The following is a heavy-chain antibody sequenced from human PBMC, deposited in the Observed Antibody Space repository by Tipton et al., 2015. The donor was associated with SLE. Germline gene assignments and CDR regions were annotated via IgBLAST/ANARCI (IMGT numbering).Heavy chain of an antibody. CDR1: GGSVNSGFYY. Sequence: TLSLTCSVSGGSVNSGFYYWSWIRQPAGKGLEWIGRIYTSGATDDNPSLKSRVTMSVDMSKNQIFLKMTSVTAADSAVYFCARVWLNNAFDIWGQGTRVTVSS. D-gene: IGHD2/OR15-2a*01. J-gene: IGHJ3*02. CDR3: ARVWLNNAFDI. CDR2: IYTSGAT. V-gene: IGHV4-61*02.